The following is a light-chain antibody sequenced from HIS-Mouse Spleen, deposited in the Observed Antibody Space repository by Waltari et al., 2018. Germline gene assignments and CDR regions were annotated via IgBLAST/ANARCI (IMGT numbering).Light chain of an antibody. V-gene: IGKV3-15*01. J-gene: IGKJ2*01. Sequence: EIVMTQSPATLSVSPGERATLSCRASQSVSSNLAWYQQKPGQAPRRLIYGASTRATGIPARCSGSGSGTEFTLTISSMQSEDFAVYYCQQYNNWPPAYTFGQGTKLEIK. CDR3: QQYNNWPPAYT. CDR2: GAS. CDR1: QSVSSN.